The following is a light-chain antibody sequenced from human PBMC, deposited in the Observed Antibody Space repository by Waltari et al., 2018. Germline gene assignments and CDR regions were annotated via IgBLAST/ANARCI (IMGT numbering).Light chain of an antibody. CDR1: TLSYQY. V-gene: IGLV3-25*03. CDR3: QSADSSSNYRV. Sequence: SYELTQPPSVSVSPGQTARNTCSGNTLSYQYTFWYQQKPGQAPVLVIYKDRERPSGIPDRFPGSSSGTVVTLTISGVQAEDEADYYCQSADSSSNYRVFGGGTKLTVL. CDR2: KDR. J-gene: IGLJ3*02.